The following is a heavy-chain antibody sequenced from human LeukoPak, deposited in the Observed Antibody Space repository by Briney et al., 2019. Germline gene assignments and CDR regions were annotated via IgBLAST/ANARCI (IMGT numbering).Heavy chain of an antibody. CDR1: GFPFGDYG. D-gene: IGHD6-19*01. J-gene: IGHJ4*02. CDR2: IRSKAYGGTA. V-gene: IGHV3-49*03. CDR3: TRGYDTSGWLFDY. Sequence: GGSLRLSCRTSGFPFGDYGMSWFRQAPGKGLEWVSHIRSKAYGGTAEYATSVKGRFIISRDDSKSIAHLQMSSLKTEDTAVYFCTRGYDTSGWLFDYWGQGTLVTVSS.